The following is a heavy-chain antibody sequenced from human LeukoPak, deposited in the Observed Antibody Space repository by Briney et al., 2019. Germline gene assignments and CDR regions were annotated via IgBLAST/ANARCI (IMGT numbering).Heavy chain of an antibody. V-gene: IGHV3-74*01. Sequence: GGSLRLSCAASGFTFSSYWMHWVRQAPGKGLAWVSRINSDGSSTSYADSVKGRFTISRDNAKNTLYLQMNSLRAEDAAVYYCARGVAATTWGQGTLVTVSS. CDR1: GFTFSSYW. CDR3: ARGVAATT. CDR2: INSDGSST. J-gene: IGHJ4*02. D-gene: IGHD2-15*01.